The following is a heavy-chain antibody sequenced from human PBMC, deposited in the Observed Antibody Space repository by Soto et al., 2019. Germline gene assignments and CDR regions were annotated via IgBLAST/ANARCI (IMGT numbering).Heavy chain of an antibody. Sequence: NPSETLSLTCAVSGGSISPYYWAWIRRPPGKGLEWLGYIYFGGTTTYNPSLKSRLTMSLDTSKNQFSLKLTSVAAADTAVYYCAKDHGTYGPNWIDSWGQGTLVTVSS. J-gene: IGHJ5*01. D-gene: IGHD3-10*01. CDR2: IYFGGTT. CDR3: AKDHGTYGPNWIDS. V-gene: IGHV4-59*12. CDR1: GGSISPYY.